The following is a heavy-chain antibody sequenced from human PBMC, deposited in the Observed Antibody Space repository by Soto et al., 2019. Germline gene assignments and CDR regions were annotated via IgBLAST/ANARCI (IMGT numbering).Heavy chain of an antibody. D-gene: IGHD6-13*01. V-gene: IGHV4-4*02. CDR1: GGSISSSNW. CDR2: IYHSGST. CDR3: ARYRREAAAGYTLDY. Sequence: SETLSRTCAVSGGSISSSNWWSWVRQPPGKGLEWIGEIYHSGSTNYNPSLKSRVTISVDKSKNQFSLKLSSVTAADTAVYYCARYRREAAAGYTLDYWGQGILVT. J-gene: IGHJ4*02.